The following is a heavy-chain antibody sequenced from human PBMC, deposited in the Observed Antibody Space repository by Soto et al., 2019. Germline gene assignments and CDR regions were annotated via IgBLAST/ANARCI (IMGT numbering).Heavy chain of an antibody. Sequence: EVQLVESGGGLVQPGGSLRLSCVASGFTFSTDSMNWVRQAPGKGLEWVAHISTSGATRYYADSVKGRFTISRDNAETSRYLQMDSLRNEDTAVYYCARFFGSGFDYWGQGTLVTVSS. J-gene: IGHJ4*02. CDR3: ARFFGSGFDY. D-gene: IGHD6-19*01. CDR1: GFTFSTDS. V-gene: IGHV3-48*02. CDR2: ISTSGATR.